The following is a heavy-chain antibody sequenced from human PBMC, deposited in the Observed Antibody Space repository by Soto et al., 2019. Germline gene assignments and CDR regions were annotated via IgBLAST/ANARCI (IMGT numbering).Heavy chain of an antibody. D-gene: IGHD3-22*01. CDR2: IYYSGTT. Sequence: TLSLTCTVSGGSINSGDHYWGWIRQPPGKGLEYIAYIYYSGTTYYNPSLKSRVTMSVDTSKNQFSLKLSSVTAADTAVYYCASYYDSSGPTFDYWGQGTLVTVSS. V-gene: IGHV4-30-4*01. J-gene: IGHJ4*02. CDR3: ASYYDSSGPTFDY. CDR1: GGSINSGDHY.